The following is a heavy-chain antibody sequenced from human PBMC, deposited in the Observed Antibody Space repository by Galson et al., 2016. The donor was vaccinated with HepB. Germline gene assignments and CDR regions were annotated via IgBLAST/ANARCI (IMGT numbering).Heavy chain of an antibody. CDR3: ARSSRAAMFAYFAF. CDR2: INADNDDT. D-gene: IGHD2-2*01. V-gene: IGHV1-3*01. CDR1: GYAFSNYA. Sequence: SVKVSCKASGYAFSNYAIHWIRQAPGQRLEWMGWINADNDDTKYSHDFQARVTISSDTSASTVYMELSSLRSEDTAVYYCARSSRAAMFAYFAFWGQGTLVTVSS. J-gene: IGHJ4*02.